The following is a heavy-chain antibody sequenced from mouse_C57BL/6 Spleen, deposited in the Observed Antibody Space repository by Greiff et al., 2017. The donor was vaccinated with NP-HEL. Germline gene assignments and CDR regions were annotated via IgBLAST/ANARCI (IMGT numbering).Heavy chain of an antibody. Sequence: DVMLVESGEGLVKPGGSLKLSCAASGFTFSSYAMSWVRQTPEKRLEWVAYISSGGDYIYYADTVKGRFTISRDNARNTLYLQMSSLKSEETAMYYCTREGVLYYDYGWYFDVWGTGTTVTVSS. J-gene: IGHJ1*03. CDR1: GFTFSSYA. CDR3: TREGVLYYDYGWYFDV. CDR2: ISSGGDYI. D-gene: IGHD2-4*01. V-gene: IGHV5-9-1*02.